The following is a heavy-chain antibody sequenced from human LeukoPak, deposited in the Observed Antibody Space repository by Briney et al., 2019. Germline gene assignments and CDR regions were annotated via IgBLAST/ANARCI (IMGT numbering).Heavy chain of an antibody. Sequence: SETLSLTCTVSGGSISSYYWSWIRQPPGRGLEWIGYIYYSGSTNYNPSLKSRVTISVDTSKNQFSLKLSSVTAADTAVYYCARGVRGSTAAGTFDYWGQGTLVTVSS. J-gene: IGHJ4*02. CDR3: ARGVRGSTAAGTFDY. CDR1: GGSISSYY. V-gene: IGHV4-59*01. CDR2: IYYSGST. D-gene: IGHD6-13*01.